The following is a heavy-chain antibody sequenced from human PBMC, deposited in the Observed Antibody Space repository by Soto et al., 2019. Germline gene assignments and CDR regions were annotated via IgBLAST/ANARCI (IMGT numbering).Heavy chain of an antibody. CDR1: GYTFTSYA. J-gene: IGHJ6*02. D-gene: IGHD2-2*02. CDR2: INAGNGNT. Sequence: QVQLVQSGAEVKKPGASVKVSCKASGYTFTSYAMHWERQAPGQRLEWMGWINAGNGNTKYSQKFQGRVTITRDTSASTAYMELSSLRSEDTAVYYCARDEGNCSSTSCYNSYYYYYGMDVWGQGTTVTVSS. CDR3: ARDEGNCSSTSCYNSYYYYYGMDV. V-gene: IGHV1-3*01.